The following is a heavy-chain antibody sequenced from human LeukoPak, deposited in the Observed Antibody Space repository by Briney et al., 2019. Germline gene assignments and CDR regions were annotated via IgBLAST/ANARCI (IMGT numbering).Heavy chain of an antibody. CDR2: INHSGST. Sequence: PSETLSLTCAVYGGSFSGYYWSWIRQPPGKGLEWIGEINHSGSTNYNPSLKSRVTISVDTSKNQFSLKLNSVTPEDTAVYSRDATRTGWFDPWGQGTLVTVSS. V-gene: IGHV4-34*01. J-gene: IGHJ5*02. CDR3: DATRTGWFDP. D-gene: IGHD1-14*01. CDR1: GGSFSGYY.